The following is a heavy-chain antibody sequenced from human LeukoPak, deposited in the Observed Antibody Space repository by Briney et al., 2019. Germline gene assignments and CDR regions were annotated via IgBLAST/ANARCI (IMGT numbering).Heavy chain of an antibody. Sequence: GGSLRLSCAASGFTFSSYWMNWARQAPGKGLEWVASINHNGNVNYYVDSVKGRFTISRDNSKNTLYLQMNTLRAEDTAVYSCAKISSVTANFDCWGQGTLVTISS. J-gene: IGHJ4*02. CDR3: AKISSVTANFDC. CDR2: INHNGNVN. CDR1: GFTFSSYW. V-gene: IGHV3-7*03. D-gene: IGHD4-17*01.